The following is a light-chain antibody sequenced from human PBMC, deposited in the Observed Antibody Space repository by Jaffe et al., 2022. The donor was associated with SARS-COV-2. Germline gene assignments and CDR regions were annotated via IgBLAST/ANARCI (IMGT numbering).Light chain of an antibody. Sequence: DIQMTQSPSSLSASVGDRVTITCRASQSINSYLNWYQQKPGKAPNLLIYAASSLQSGVPSRFSGSGSGTDFTLTISSLQPEDFATYHCQQSYSSPRTFGQGTKVEFK. J-gene: IGKJ1*01. CDR1: QSINSY. CDR2: AAS. V-gene: IGKV1-39*01. CDR3: QQSYSSPRT.